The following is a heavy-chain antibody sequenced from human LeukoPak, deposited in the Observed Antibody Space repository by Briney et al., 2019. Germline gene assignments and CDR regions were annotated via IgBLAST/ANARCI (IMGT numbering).Heavy chain of an antibody. D-gene: IGHD4-17*01. CDR1: GGSFADYY. V-gene: IGHV4-34*01. CDR3: ARAVGDSSYYYYGMDV. J-gene: IGHJ6*02. Sequence: SETLSLTCALYGGSFADYYWSWVRQSPGKGLEWIGEINHSGTKRYNLSLKSRLVISIDTSKNQFSLRLSSVTAADTAVYYCARAVGDSSYYYYGMDVWGQGTTVTVSS. CDR2: INHSGTK.